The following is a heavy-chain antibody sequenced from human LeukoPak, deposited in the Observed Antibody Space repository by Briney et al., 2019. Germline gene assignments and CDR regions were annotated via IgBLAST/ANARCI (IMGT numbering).Heavy chain of an antibody. CDR2: ISAYNGNT. Sequence: GASVKVSCKASGYTFTSYGISWVRQAPGQGLEWMGWISAYNGNTNYAQKLQGRVTMTTDTSTSTAYMELRSLRSDDTAVYYCAGSSSPAARWLVNWYYFDYWGQGTLVTVSS. J-gene: IGHJ4*02. CDR1: GYTFTSYG. V-gene: IGHV1-18*01. D-gene: IGHD6-19*01. CDR3: AGSSSPAARWLVNWYYFDY.